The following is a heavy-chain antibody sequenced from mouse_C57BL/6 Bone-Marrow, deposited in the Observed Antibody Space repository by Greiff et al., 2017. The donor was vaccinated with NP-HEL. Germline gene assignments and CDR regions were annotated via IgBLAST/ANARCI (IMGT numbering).Heavy chain of an antibody. D-gene: IGHD1-2*01. J-gene: IGHJ2*01. Sequence: VQGVESGAELVRPGTSVKVSCKASGYAFTNYLIEWVKQRPGQGLEWIGVINPGSGGTNYNEKFKGKATLTADKSSSTAYMQLSSLTSEDSAVYFCARPGRTALDYWGQGTTLTVSS. V-gene: IGHV1-54*01. CDR2: INPGSGGT. CDR1: GYAFTNYL. CDR3: ARPGRTALDY.